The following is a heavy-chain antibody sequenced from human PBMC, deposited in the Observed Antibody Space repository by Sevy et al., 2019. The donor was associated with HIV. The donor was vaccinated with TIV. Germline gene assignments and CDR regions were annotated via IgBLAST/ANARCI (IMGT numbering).Heavy chain of an antibody. CDR3: VRVTPDEDGTTLDS. CDR1: GFIFSDFG. Sequence: GGSLRLSCAASGFIFSDFGINWVRQAPGKGLEWVAIIWHDGTKKHYLESVKGRFTISRDNSKNTVYLQMNSLRVEDSGTYHCVRVTPDEDGTTLDSWGLGTLVTVSS. CDR2: IWHDGTKK. V-gene: IGHV3-33*01. D-gene: IGHD4-4*01. J-gene: IGHJ4*02.